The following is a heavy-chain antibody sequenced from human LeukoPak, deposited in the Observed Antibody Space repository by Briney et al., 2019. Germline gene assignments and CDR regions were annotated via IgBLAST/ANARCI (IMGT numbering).Heavy chain of an antibody. J-gene: IGHJ5*02. CDR2: IYSDGSRT. CDR3: ARDGRGDYCSGGSCLMFDP. CDR1: GFTFSSYE. V-gene: IGHV3-74*01. D-gene: IGHD2-15*01. Sequence: GGSPRLSCAASGFTFSSYEMNWVRQAPGKGLVWVSRIYSDGSRTNYADSVKGRFTISRDNAKNSLFLQMNSLRVEDTAVYYCARDGRGDYCSGGSCLMFDPWGQGTLVTVSS.